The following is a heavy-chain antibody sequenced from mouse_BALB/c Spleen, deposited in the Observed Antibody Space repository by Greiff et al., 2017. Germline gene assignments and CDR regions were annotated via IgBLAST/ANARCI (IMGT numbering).Heavy chain of an antibody. D-gene: IGHD4-1*01. CDR2: IDPANGNT. CDR3: ARGWDGGYYAMDY. J-gene: IGHJ4*01. V-gene: IGHV14-3*02. CDR1: GFNIKDTY. Sequence: VQLQQSGAELVKPGASVKLSCTASGFNIKDTYMHWVKQRPEQGLEWIGRIDPANGNTKYDPKFQGKATITADTSSNTAYLQLGSLTSEDTAVYYCARGWDGGYYAMDYWGQGTSVTVSS.